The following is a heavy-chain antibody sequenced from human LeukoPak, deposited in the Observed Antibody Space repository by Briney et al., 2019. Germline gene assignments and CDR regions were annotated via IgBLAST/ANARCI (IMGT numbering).Heavy chain of an antibody. CDR3: ARDIGYVNAFDI. Sequence: ASVKVSCKASGYTFTGYYMYWVRQAPGQGLEWMGWINPNSGGTNYAQKFQGRVTMTRDTSISTAYMELSRLRSDDTAVYYCARDIGYVNAFDIWGQGTMVTVSS. V-gene: IGHV1-2*02. J-gene: IGHJ3*02. D-gene: IGHD5-12*01. CDR1: GYTFTGYY. CDR2: INPNSGGT.